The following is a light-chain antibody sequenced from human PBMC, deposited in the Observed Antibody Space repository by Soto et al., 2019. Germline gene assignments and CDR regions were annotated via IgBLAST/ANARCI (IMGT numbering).Light chain of an antibody. CDR1: QSVSSNH. CDR2: GGS. CDR3: QQYSSSRT. J-gene: IGKJ1*01. Sequence: DIVLTQSPGTLSLSPGERATLYCRASQSVSSNHLAWYQQKPGQAPRLLIYGGSSRATSIPVRFSGSGSETDFTLTITRLEPEDFAMYYCQQYSSSRTFGQGTKVEIK. V-gene: IGKV3-20*01.